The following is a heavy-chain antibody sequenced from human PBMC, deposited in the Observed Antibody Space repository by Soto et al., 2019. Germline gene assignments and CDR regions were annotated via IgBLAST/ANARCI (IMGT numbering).Heavy chain of an antibody. CDR1: GGFLSASY. CDR3: VRIRYQLPSSVLWLDP. Sequence: SETLSLTCAVYGGFLSASYSTWIRQPPGKGLEWIGEINHVGGTNYNPSLKSRVSMSVDTSQNQFSLRLISVTAADTAMYFCVRIRYQLPSSVLWLDPWGQGTPVTVS. CDR2: INHVGGT. V-gene: IGHV4-34*01. D-gene: IGHD3-16*01. J-gene: IGHJ5*02.